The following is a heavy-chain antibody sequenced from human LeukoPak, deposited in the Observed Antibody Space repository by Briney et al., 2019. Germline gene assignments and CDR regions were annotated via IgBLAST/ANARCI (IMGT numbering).Heavy chain of an antibody. J-gene: IGHJ3*02. D-gene: IGHD1-26*01. CDR1: GGSISRYY. V-gene: IGHV4-59*08. Sequence: PSETLSLTCTVSGGSISRYYWSWIRQPPGKGLEWIGYIYYNGSTNYNPSLESRVSISVDTSKNQFSLKLSSVTAADTAVYYCLRGFPVYALDAFDIWGQGTMVTVSS. CDR2: IYYNGST. CDR3: LRGFPVYALDAFDI.